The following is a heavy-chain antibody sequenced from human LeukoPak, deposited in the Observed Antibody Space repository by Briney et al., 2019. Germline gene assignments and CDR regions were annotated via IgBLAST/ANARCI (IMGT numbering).Heavy chain of an antibody. CDR3: ARDPHYYDSSGYYYT. Sequence: GGSLRLSCAASGFTFSSYSMNWVRQAPGKGLEWVSYISSSSSTIYYADSVKGRFTISRDNAKNSLYLQMNSLRAEDTAVYYCARDPHYYDSSGYYYTWGQGTLVTVSS. CDR1: GFTFSSYS. J-gene: IGHJ5*02. CDR2: ISSSSSTI. D-gene: IGHD3-22*01. V-gene: IGHV3-48*01.